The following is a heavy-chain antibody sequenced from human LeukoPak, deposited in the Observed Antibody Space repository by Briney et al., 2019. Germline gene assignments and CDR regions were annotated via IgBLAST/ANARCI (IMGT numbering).Heavy chain of an antibody. Sequence: PGGSLRLSCAASGFTFSSYSMNWVRQAPGKGLEWVSAISGSGGSTYYADSVKGRFTISRDNSKNTLYLQMNSLRAEDTAVYYCAKDPRYVGATPWYFDYWGQGTLVTVSS. J-gene: IGHJ4*02. CDR1: GFTFSSYS. CDR2: ISGSGGST. CDR3: AKDPRYVGATPWYFDY. V-gene: IGHV3-23*01. D-gene: IGHD1-26*01.